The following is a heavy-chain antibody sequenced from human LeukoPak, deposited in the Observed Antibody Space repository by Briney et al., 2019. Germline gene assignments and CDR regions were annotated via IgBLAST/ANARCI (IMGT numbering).Heavy chain of an antibody. J-gene: IGHJ3*02. V-gene: IGHV3-73*01. CDR3: VRLGGGDAFDI. D-gene: IGHD2-15*01. CDR1: GFTFSTFA. CDR2: IRSRANGYTT. Sequence: GGSLRLSCAASGFTFSTFAIHWVRRGSGKGLEWVGRIRSRANGYTTAYGVSVKGRFTISRDDSKRSAFVQMSGLKSEDTAIYYCVRLGGGDAFDIWGPGTRVTVSS.